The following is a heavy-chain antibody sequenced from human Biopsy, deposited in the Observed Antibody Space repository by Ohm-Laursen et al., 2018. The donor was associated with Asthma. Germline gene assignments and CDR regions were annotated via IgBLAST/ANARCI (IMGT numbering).Heavy chain of an antibody. CDR2: ISVYNGNT. CDR1: GYTFNSAG. Sequence: ASEKVSCKPSGYTFNSAGITWVRQAPGQGLEWMGWISVYNGNTKVAQKLQDRVTMITDTSTSTAYMELRSLRSDDTAVYFRARAVDYSHYYGIDVWGQGTTVTVS. V-gene: IGHV1-18*01. D-gene: IGHD3-10*01. J-gene: IGHJ6*02. CDR3: ARAVDYSHYYGIDV.